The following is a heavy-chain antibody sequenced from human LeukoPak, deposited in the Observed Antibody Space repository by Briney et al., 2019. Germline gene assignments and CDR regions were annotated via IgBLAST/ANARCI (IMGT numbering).Heavy chain of an antibody. CDR1: GFTFSSYS. CDR3: ARDARFVVVPAATDY. CDR2: ISSSSSYI. J-gene: IGHJ4*02. D-gene: IGHD2-2*01. Sequence: PGGSLRLSCAASGFTFSSYSMNWVRQAPGKGLEWVSSISSSSSYIYYADSVKGRFTISRDNVKNSLYLQMNSLRAEDTAVYYCARDARFVVVPAATDYWGQGTLVTVSS. V-gene: IGHV3-21*01.